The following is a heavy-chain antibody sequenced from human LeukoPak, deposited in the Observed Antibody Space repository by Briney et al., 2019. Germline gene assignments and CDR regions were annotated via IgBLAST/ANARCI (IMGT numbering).Heavy chain of an antibody. Sequence: GSSVKVSCKASGGTFSSYAISWVRQAPGQGLEWMGGIIPIFGTANYAQKFQGRVTITADESTSTAYMELSSLRSEDTAVYYCARALFPSCSSTSCHSGYFDYWGQGTLVTVSS. CDR1: GGTFSSYA. CDR2: IIPIFGTA. J-gene: IGHJ4*02. D-gene: IGHD2-2*01. CDR3: ARALFPSCSSTSCHSGYFDY. V-gene: IGHV1-69*01.